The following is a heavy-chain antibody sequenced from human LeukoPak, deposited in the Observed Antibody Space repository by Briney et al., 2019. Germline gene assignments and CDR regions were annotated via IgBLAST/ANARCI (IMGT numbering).Heavy chain of an antibody. CDR3: ARSPAYRALPQAGSWFDP. J-gene: IGHJ5*02. CDR2: INPNSGGT. CDR1: GYTFTGYY. V-gene: IGHV1-2*02. D-gene: IGHD3-10*01. Sequence: ASVKVSCKASGYTFTGYYMHWVRQAPGQGLEWMGWINPNSGGTDYAQKFQGRVTMTRDTSISTAYMELSRLRSDDTAVYYCARSPAYRALPQAGSWFDPWGQGTLVTVSS.